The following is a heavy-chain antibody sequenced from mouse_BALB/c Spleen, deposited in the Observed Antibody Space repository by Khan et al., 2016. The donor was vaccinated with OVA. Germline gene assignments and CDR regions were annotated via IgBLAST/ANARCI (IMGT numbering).Heavy chain of an antibody. Sequence: QVQLNQSGPGLVAPSQSLSITCTVSGFSLTSYGVHWVRQPPGKSLEWLGVIWAGGNTNYNSALMSRLCISKDNSKSQVSLKMNSLQTDDTAMYYCARLEDIWGQGTTLTVSS. CDR3: ARLEDI. CDR2: IWAGGNT. D-gene: IGHD1-3*01. V-gene: IGHV2-9*02. J-gene: IGHJ2*01. CDR1: GFSLTSYG.